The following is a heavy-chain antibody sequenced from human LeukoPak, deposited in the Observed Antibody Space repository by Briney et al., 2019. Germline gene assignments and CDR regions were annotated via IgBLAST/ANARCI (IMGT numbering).Heavy chain of an antibody. V-gene: IGHV3-15*01. CDR1: GFTFSNAW. CDR2: IKSKNDGGTT. J-gene: IGHJ4*02. D-gene: IGHD3-9*01. CDR3: TTATASDILTGYYGGYYFDY. Sequence: GGSLRLSCAASGFTFSNAWMSWVRQAPGKGLEWVGRIKSKNDGGTTDYAARVKGRFTISRDDSKNTLYLQMNSLKTEDTAVYYCTTATASDILTGYYGGYYFDYWGQGTRVTVPS.